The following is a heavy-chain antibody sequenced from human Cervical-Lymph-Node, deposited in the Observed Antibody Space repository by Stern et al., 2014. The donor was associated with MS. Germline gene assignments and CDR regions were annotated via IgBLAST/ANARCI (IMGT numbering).Heavy chain of an antibody. CDR1: GYTFSNSW. CDR3: ARGSAGAGAFFDY. CDR2: IYPGDSDT. D-gene: IGHD2-8*02. V-gene: IGHV5-51*01. J-gene: IGHJ4*02. Sequence: EVQLVESGAEVKKPGESLKISCKGSGYTFSNSWIGWVRQMPGRGLEWMGIIYPGDSDTRCSPSFQGQITISADKSISTAYLQWNSLKASDTAIFYCARGSAGAGAFFDYWGQGTLVTVSS.